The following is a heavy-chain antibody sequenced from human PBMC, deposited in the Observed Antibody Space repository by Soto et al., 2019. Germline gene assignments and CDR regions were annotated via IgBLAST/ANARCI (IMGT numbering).Heavy chain of an antibody. J-gene: IGHJ5*02. Sequence: QVQLQESGPGLVKPSQTLSLTCTVSGGSISSGGYYWSWIRQHPGKGLEWIGYIYYSGSTYYNPSLKRRVTISVDTSKNQFSLKLSSVTAADTAVYYCARAASDYGSGNLNWFDPWGQGTLVTVSS. D-gene: IGHD3-10*01. V-gene: IGHV4-31*03. CDR2: IYYSGST. CDR1: GGSISSGGYY. CDR3: ARAASDYGSGNLNWFDP.